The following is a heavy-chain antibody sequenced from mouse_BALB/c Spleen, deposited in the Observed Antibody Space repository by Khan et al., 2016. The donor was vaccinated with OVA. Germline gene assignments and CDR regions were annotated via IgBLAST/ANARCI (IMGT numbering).Heavy chain of an antibody. J-gene: IGHJ2*01. CDR3: AREESLYYFVY. Sequence: QVQLQQSGAELVRPGASVKLSCRTSGYIFTNYWIHWVKQRSGQGLEWIARIYPGTDNTYYNEKLKDKATLTADRSSSTAYMQLSSLKSEDSAVYLCAREESLYYFVYWGQGTTLTVSS. CDR2: IYPGTDNT. CDR1: GYIFTNYW. D-gene: IGHD6-2*01. V-gene: IGHV1-76*01.